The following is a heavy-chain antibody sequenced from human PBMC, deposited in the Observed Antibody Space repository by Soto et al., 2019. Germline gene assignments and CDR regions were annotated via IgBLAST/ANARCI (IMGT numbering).Heavy chain of an antibody. J-gene: IGHJ4*02. CDR2: INAGNGNT. D-gene: IGHD5-18*01. Sequence: GASVKVSCKASGYTFTSYAMHWVRQAPGQRLEWMGWINAGNGNTKYSQKFQGRVTITRDTSASTAYMELSSLRSEDTAVYYCARGLNGYLHYFDYWGQGTQVTVSS. CDR3: ARGLNGYLHYFDY. CDR1: GYTFTSYA. V-gene: IGHV1-3*01.